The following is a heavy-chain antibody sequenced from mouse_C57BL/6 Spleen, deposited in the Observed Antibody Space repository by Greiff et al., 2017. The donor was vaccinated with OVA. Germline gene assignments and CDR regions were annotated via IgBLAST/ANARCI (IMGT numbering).Heavy chain of an antibody. CDR1: GYSITSGYY. CDR2: ISYDGSN. D-gene: IGHD2-1*01. Sequence: EVQLQQSGPGLVKPSQSLSLTCSVTGYSITSGYYWNWIRQFPGNKLEWMGYISYDGSNNYNPSLKNRISITRDTSKNQFFLKLNSVTTEDTATYYCARGDGNYYEGPFDYWGQGTTLTVSS. V-gene: IGHV3-6*01. J-gene: IGHJ2*01. CDR3: ARGDGNYYEGPFDY.